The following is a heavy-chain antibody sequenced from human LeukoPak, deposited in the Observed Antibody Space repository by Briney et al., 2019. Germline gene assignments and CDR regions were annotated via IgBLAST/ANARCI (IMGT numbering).Heavy chain of an antibody. D-gene: IGHD6-13*01. CDR2: INHGGST. CDR3: ARRGGAMVGAAAGMDY. Sequence: SETLSLTCAVYGGSFSGYYWSWIRQPPGKGLEWIGEINHGGSTNYNPSLKSRVTISVDTSKNQFSLKLSSVTAADTAVYYCARRGGAMVGAAAGMDYWGQGTRVTVSS. J-gene: IGHJ4*02. CDR1: GGSFSGYY. V-gene: IGHV4-34*01.